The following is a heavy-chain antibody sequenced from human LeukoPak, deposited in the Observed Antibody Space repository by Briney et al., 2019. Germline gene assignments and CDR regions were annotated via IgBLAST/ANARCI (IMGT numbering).Heavy chain of an antibody. CDR1: GFAFNRYG. V-gene: IGHV3-30*03. D-gene: IGHD3-3*01. CDR3: ARESWSDSVAFDI. J-gene: IGHJ3*02. CDR2: ISYGGIDK. Sequence: GRSLRLSCAASGFAFNRYGMHWVRQAPGEGLEWVGLISYGGIDKSYADSVKGRFTISRDSSKRTLYLQMNSLRAEDTAMYYCARESWSDSVAFDIWGLGTMVIVSS.